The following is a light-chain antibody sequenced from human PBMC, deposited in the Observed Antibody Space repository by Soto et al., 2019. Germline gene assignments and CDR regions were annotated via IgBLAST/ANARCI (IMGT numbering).Light chain of an antibody. J-gene: IGKJ4*01. V-gene: IGKV2-28*01. CDR2: LGS. CDR1: QSLLHSNGYNY. CDR3: MQALQNPALT. Sequence: DIVMTQSPLSLPVTPGEPASISCRSSQSLLHSNGYNYLDWYLQKPGQSPQLLIYLGSNRASGVPDRFSGSGSGTDFTLKISRVEAEDVGVYYCMQALQNPALTFGGGTEVDIX.